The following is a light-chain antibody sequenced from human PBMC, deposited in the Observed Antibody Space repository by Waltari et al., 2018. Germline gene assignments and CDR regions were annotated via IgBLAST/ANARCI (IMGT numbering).Light chain of an antibody. CDR2: AGT. CDR1: NTDIGNYNY. J-gene: IGLJ3*02. V-gene: IGLV2-14*01. Sequence: QSALTPPASVSGSLGQSITLSCLGTNTDIGNYNYVSWYQQFPGEAPKLIIYAGTNRPSRISSRFLGSKSGMTASLTISGLQADDEATYYCCSHTNSGTGVFGGGTTLTVL. CDR3: CSHTNSGTGV.